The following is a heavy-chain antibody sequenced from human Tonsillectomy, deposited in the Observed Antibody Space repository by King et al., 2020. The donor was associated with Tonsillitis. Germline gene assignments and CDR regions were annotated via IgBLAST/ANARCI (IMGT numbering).Heavy chain of an antibody. D-gene: IGHD6-13*01. J-gene: IGHJ3*02. Sequence: VTLKESGPTLVKPTQTLTLTCTFSGFSLSTSGVGVGWIRQPPGKALEWLALIYWDDDKRYGPSLRRRVTIAKDTSKNQVVLTMTKMDPVDTGTYYCAHRKNAAASGTGAFDIWGQGTVVTVSS. CDR3: AHRKNAAASGTGAFDI. CDR2: IYWDDDK. CDR1: GFSLSTSGVG. V-gene: IGHV2-5*09.